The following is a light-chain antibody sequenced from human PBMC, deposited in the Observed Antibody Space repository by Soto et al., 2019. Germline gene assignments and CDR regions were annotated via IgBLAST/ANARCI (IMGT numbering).Light chain of an antibody. V-gene: IGLV1-40*01. J-gene: IGLJ1*01. CDR1: GSNIGAGYD. CDR3: QSYDSSLSGSV. Sequence: QSVLTQPPSVSGAPGRRVTISCTGSGSNIGAGYDVHWYQQLPGTAPKLLIYANNNRPSGVPDRFSGSKSGTSASLAITGLQAEDEAGYYCQSYDSSLSGSVLGTGTKVTVL. CDR2: ANN.